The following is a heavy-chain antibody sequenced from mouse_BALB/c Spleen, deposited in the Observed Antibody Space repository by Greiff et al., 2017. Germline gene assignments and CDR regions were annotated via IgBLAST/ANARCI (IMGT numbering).Heavy chain of an antibody. V-gene: IGHV14-3*02. Sequence: EVQLQQSGAELVKPGASVKLSCTASGFNIKDTYMHWVKQRPEQGLEWIGRIDPANGNTKYDPKFQGKATITADTSSNTAYLQLSSLTSEDTAVYYCARRGNYVDYFDYWGQGTTLTVSS. J-gene: IGHJ2*01. CDR1: GFNIKDTY. CDR2: IDPANGNT. D-gene: IGHD2-1*01. CDR3: ARRGNYVDYFDY.